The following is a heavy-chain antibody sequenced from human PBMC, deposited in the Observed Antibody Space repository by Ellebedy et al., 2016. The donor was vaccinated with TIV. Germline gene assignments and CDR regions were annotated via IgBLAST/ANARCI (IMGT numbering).Heavy chain of an antibody. V-gene: IGHV4-38-2*02. CDR2: IYHSGDT. D-gene: IGHD5-12*01. J-gene: IGHJ5*02. Sequence: MPSETLSLTCTVSGYSISSGYFWGWIRQSPGKGLEWIGSIYHSGDTYYNPSLKSRVTISVDTSKNQLSLKLNAVTAADTAVDYCARGRGSGYDLWYWFDPWGQGTLVTVSS. CDR1: GYSISSGYF. CDR3: ARGRGSGYDLWYWFDP.